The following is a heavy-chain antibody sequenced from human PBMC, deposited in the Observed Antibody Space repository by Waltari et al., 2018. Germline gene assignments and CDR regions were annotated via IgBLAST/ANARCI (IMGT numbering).Heavy chain of an antibody. CDR3: ARGVLRHYGHYCDY. CDR1: GFTFSSYS. D-gene: IGHD3-3*01. CDR2: IKEDGTEK. Sequence: EVQLVESGGGLVQPGGSLRLSCAASGFTFSSYSMTWVRQAPGKGLEWVANIKEDGTEKKYVDSVKGRFTISRDNAKNSLYLEMNNLKTEDTAVYYCARGVLRHYGHYCDYWGQGTLVTVSS. J-gene: IGHJ4*02. V-gene: IGHV3-7*03.